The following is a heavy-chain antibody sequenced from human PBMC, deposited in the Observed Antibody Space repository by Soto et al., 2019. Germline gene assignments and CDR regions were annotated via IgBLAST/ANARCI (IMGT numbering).Heavy chain of an antibody. CDR2: ISSSSSYI. J-gene: IGHJ4*02. D-gene: IGHD4-17*01. V-gene: IGHV3-21*01. CDR3: ARSGSTVVTPWFY. Sequence: PGGSLRLSCAASGFTFSSYSMNWVRQAPGKGLEWVSSISSSSSYIYYADSVKGRFTISRDNAKNSLYLQMNSLRAEDTAVYYCARSGSTVVTPWFYWGQGTLVTVSS. CDR1: GFTFSSYS.